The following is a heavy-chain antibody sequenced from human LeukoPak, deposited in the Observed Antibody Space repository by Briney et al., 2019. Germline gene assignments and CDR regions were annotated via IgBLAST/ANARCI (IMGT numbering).Heavy chain of an antibody. J-gene: IGHJ4*02. Sequence: GGSLRLSCAASGFTFSSYSMNWVRQAPGKGLEWVSSISSSSSYIYYADSVKGRFTISRDNAKNSLYLQMNSLRAEDTAVYYCARDYLKMATTFDYWGQGTLVTVSS. D-gene: IGHD5-24*01. CDR3: ARDYLKMATTFDY. V-gene: IGHV3-21*01. CDR1: GFTFSSYS. CDR2: ISSSSSYI.